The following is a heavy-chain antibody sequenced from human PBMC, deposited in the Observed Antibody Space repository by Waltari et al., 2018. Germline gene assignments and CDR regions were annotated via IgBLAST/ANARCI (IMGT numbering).Heavy chain of an antibody. CDR2: IKQDGSEN. V-gene: IGHV3-7*01. CDR1: GFTFSSYW. J-gene: IGHJ3*02. CDR3: ARDRAYCSGGSCPNDAFDI. Sequence: EVQLVESGGGLVQPGGSLRLSCAASGFTFSSYWMSWVRQAPGKGLEWVANIKQDGSENYYVDSVKGRFTISRDNAKNSLYLQMNSLRAEDTAVYYCARDRAYCSGGSCPNDAFDIWGQGTMVTVSS. D-gene: IGHD2-15*01.